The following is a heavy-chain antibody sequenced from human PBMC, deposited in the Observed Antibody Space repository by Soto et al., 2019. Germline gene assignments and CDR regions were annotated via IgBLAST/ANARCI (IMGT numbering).Heavy chain of an antibody. Sequence: QVQLVESGGGVVQPGRSLSLSCAASGFTFSSYGMHWVRQAPGKGLEWVAVISYDGSNKYYADSVKGRFTISRDNSKNTLYLQMNSLRAEDTAVYYCAKDSGIVVVVAAIDYWGQGTLVTVSS. J-gene: IGHJ4*02. CDR3: AKDSGIVVVVAAIDY. V-gene: IGHV3-30*18. CDR1: GFTFSSYG. CDR2: ISYDGSNK. D-gene: IGHD2-15*01.